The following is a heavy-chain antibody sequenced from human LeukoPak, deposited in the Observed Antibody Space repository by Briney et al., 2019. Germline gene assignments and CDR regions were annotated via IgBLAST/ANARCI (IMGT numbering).Heavy chain of an antibody. D-gene: IGHD3-3*01. V-gene: IGHV1-2*02. Sequence: GASVKVSCKASGYTFTGYYMHWVRQAPGQGLEWMGWINPNSGGTNYAQKFQGRVTMTRDTSISTAYMELSRLRSDDTAVYYCASTRYYDFWSGYYAFDIWGQGTMVTVSS. CDR2: INPNSGGT. CDR1: GYTFTGYY. CDR3: ASTRYYDFWSGYYAFDI. J-gene: IGHJ3*02.